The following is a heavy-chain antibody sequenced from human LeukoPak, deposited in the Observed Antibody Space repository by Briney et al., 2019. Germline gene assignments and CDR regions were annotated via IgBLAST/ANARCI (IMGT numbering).Heavy chain of an antibody. CDR3: ASDGVSRSGSYYKTLGDFDY. D-gene: IGHD3-10*01. Sequence: GSVNVSCKASGYTFTGYYMHWVRQAPGQGLEWMGRINPNSGGTNYAQKFQGRVTMTRDTASTTHYMELRRLRSEDTEVYSCASDGVSRSGSYYKTLGDFDYWGQGTLVTVSS. V-gene: IGHV1-2*05. CDR2: INPNSGGT. J-gene: IGHJ4*02. CDR1: GYTFTGYY.